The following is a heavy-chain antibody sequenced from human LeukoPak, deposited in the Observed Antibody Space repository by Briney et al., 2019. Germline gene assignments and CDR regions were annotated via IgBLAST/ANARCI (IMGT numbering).Heavy chain of an antibody. Sequence: SETLSLTCTVSGGSISSYYWSWIRQPAGKRLEWIGRISSSGSTNYNPSLKSRVTMSVDSSKNQFSLKLSSVTAADTAVYYCARDRLTYWLAVAGTEFDYWGQGTLVTVSS. D-gene: IGHD6-19*01. CDR2: ISSSGST. CDR3: ARDRLTYWLAVAGTEFDY. CDR1: GGSISSYY. V-gene: IGHV4-4*07. J-gene: IGHJ4*02.